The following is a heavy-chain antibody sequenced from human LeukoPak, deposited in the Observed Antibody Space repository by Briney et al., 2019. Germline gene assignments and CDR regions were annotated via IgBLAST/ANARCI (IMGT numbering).Heavy chain of an antibody. CDR1: GGSISSYY. D-gene: IGHD3-10*01. Sequence: SETLSLTCTVSGGSISSYYWSWIRQPPGKGLEWIGYIYYSGGTNYNPSLKSRVTISVDTSKNQFSLKLSSVTAADTAVYYCAREEYGSGSYYRGWFDPWGQGTLVTVSS. J-gene: IGHJ5*02. V-gene: IGHV4-59*01. CDR2: IYYSGGT. CDR3: AREEYGSGSYYRGWFDP.